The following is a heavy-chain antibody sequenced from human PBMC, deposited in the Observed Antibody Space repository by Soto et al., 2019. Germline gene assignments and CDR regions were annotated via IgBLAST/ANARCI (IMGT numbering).Heavy chain of an antibody. CDR2: ISSIGST. J-gene: IGHJ6*02. CDR1: GGSISSGDYF. CDR3: ARGLVIRPYYYHGMDV. D-gene: IGHD3-9*01. V-gene: IGHV4-30-4*01. Sequence: QVQLQESGPGLVKPSQTLSLTCTVSGGSISSGDYFWSWIRQSPGKGLEGIGYISSIGSTYYNPSLKSRVSVSRDTSKNQCSLKLSSVTTTDTAVYYCARGLVIRPYYYHGMDVWGQGTTVTVSS.